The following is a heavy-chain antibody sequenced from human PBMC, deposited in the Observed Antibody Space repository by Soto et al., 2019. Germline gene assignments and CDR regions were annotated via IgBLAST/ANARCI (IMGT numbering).Heavy chain of an antibody. Sequence: DVQVVVSGGGLVQPGGSLRLSCAASGFTVSLNYMSWFRQDPGKGLEWVSAISLAADTYHADSVKGRFTISRDNSKNTLFLQMDNLRAEDTAVYYCARAPPGPGSYSYDYWGQGILVTVSS. CDR3: ARAPPGPGSYSYDY. CDR2: ISLAADT. J-gene: IGHJ4*02. V-gene: IGHV3-66*01. D-gene: IGHD3-10*01. CDR1: GFTVSLNY.